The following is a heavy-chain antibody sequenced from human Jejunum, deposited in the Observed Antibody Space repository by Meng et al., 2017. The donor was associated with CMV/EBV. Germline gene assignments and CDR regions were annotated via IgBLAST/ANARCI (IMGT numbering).Heavy chain of an antibody. CDR2: IRSKTYSSAT. J-gene: IGHJ5*02. Sequence: TLSDYPIHWVRQAPGKGLEWVGRIRSKTYSSATAYAASVKGRFIISRDDSKNTAYLQMNSLKTEDTAVYYCTRHSIVVVPAAGFDPWGQGTLVTVSS. CDR3: TRHSIVVVPAAGFDP. D-gene: IGHD2-2*01. V-gene: IGHV3-73*01. CDR1: TLSDYP.